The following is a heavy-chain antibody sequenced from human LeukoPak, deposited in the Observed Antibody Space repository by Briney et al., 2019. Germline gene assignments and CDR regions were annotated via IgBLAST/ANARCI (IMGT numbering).Heavy chain of an antibody. CDR3: AKLRYCSGGSCYALDY. D-gene: IGHD2-15*01. CDR1: GFTFSDYY. J-gene: IGHJ4*02. Sequence: GGSLRLSCAASGFTFSDYYMSWIRQAPGKGLEWVSYISSSGSTIYYADSVKGRFTISRDNSKNSLYLQMNSLRAEDTAVYYCAKLRYCSGGSCYALDYWGQGTLVTVSS. V-gene: IGHV3-11*04. CDR2: ISSSGSTI.